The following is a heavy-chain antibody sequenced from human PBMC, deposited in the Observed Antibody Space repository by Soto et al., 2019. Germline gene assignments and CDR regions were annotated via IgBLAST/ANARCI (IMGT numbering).Heavy chain of an antibody. V-gene: IGHV1-18*01. CDR1: GYTCTNYG. Sequence: QVQLVQSGTEVKKPGASVKVSCKASGYTCTNYGISCVRQSPGQALEWMGWISGYNGNTNYAQKLQGRVTMTTDTSTSTAYMELRSRRSDDTAVYYCARNHQPEYNFDYWGQGTLVTVAS. J-gene: IGHJ4*02. CDR2: ISGYNGNT. CDR3: ARNHQPEYNFDY. D-gene: IGHD5-18*01.